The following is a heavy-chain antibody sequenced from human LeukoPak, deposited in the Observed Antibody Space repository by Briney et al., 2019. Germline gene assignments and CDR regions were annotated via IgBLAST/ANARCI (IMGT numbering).Heavy chain of an antibody. CDR2: INHSGST. CDR1: GGSLRGYY. J-gene: IGHJ4*02. CDR3: ARDSSSWNNFDY. D-gene: IGHD6-13*01. Sequence: SQTLSLTCAVYGGSLRGYYWSWIRQPPGKGLEWIGEINHSGSTNYNPSLKSRVTISVDTSKNQFSLRLNSVTAADTAVYYCARDSSSWNNFDYWGQGTLVTVSS. V-gene: IGHV4-34*01.